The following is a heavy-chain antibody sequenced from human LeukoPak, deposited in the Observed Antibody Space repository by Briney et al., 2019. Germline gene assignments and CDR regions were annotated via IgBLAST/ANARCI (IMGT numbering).Heavy chain of an antibody. V-gene: IGHV4-34*01. J-gene: IGHJ4*02. D-gene: IGHD2-15*01. CDR3: ARGAWATRLGS. Sequence: SETLSLTCAVYGESLNSYYWSWVRQPPGEGLEWIGEIYESGTTEHNPSLKSRVTISMVPSKQQFSLSLSSVTAADTAVYYCARGAWATRLGSWGRGTPVIVSS. CDR1: GESLNSYY. CDR2: IYESGTT.